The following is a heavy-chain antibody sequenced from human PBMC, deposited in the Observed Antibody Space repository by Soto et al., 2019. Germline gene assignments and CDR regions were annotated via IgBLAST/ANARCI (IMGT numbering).Heavy chain of an antibody. V-gene: IGHV1-69*01. CDR3: ARGRDGSNYYFDC. D-gene: IGHD3-10*01. CDR1: GGTFSDSV. J-gene: IGHJ4*02. CDR2: IVPIFGKA. Sequence: QVQLVQSGPEVKKPGSSVKVSCKASGGTFSDSVTSWVRQAPGQGLEWMGGIVPIFGKANLAEKFQDRVTITGDESTSPAYMELSSLRFDDSAVYYCARGRDGSNYYFDCWGQGTLVTVSS.